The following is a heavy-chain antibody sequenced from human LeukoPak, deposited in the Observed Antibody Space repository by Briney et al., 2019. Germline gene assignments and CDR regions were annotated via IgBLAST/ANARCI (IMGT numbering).Heavy chain of an antibody. D-gene: IGHD3-10*01. CDR1: GFTFSSYW. CDR3: STGSGQAFDI. J-gene: IGHJ3*02. CDR2: INSDGSST. Sequence: GGSLRLSCAASGFTFSSYWMHWVRQVPGKGLVWVSRINSDGSSTSYADSVKGRFTSSRDNAKNTLYVQMNSLRAEDTAVYYCSTGSGQAFDIWGRGTMVTVSS. V-gene: IGHV3-74*01.